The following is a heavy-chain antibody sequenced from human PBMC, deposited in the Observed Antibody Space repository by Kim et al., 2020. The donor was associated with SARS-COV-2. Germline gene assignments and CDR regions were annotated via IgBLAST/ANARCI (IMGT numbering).Heavy chain of an antibody. Sequence: GGSLRLSCEVSGFSFSDYWMHWVRQVPGKGLVWVARIDNEGNSIISADSVRGRFTVSRDNVRRTFYLEMNNLRVEDTAIYYCARDNWSLDYWDQGTLVT. J-gene: IGHJ4*02. CDR3: ARDNWSLDY. CDR1: GFSFSDYW. V-gene: IGHV3-74*01. CDR2: IDNEGNSI. D-gene: IGHD2-2*03.